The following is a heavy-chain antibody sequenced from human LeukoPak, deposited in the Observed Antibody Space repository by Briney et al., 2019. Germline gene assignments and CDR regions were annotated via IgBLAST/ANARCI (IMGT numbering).Heavy chain of an antibody. D-gene: IGHD5-24*01. J-gene: IGHJ4*02. Sequence: PGGSLRLSCAASGFTFSDYYMSWIRQAPGKGLEWVSYISSSGSTIYYADSVKGRFTISRDNAKNSLYLQMNSLRAEDTAVYYCASWRWLQSHFDYWGQGTLVTVSS. CDR2: ISSSGSTI. CDR1: GFTFSDYY. CDR3: ASWRWLQSHFDY. V-gene: IGHV3-11*01.